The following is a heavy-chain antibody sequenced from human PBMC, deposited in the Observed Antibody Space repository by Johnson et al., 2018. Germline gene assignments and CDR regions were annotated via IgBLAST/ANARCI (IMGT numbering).Heavy chain of an antibody. V-gene: IGHV3-23*04. CDR1: GFTFSDYA. D-gene: IGHD6-6*01. J-gene: IGHJ6*04. Sequence: VQLGESGGGLVQPGGSLRLSCAASGFTFSDYAMSWVRQAPGTGLEWVSDSVKGRFTISRDNFKNTLYLQMNGLRGEDTAVYYCAKDLPARQLVGYMDVWGKGTTVTVSS. CDR3: AKDLPARQLVGYMDV.